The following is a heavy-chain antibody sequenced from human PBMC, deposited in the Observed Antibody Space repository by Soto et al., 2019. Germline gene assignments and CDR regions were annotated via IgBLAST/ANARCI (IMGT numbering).Heavy chain of an antibody. Sequence: SETLSLTCTVSGGLISNYHWSWVRQPPGKGLEWIGYVSHSGTTKYNPPLKGRVAISVDVSKNQFSLRLSSVTAADTAVYFCVRLGYCSGGRCYIAYYFDYWGQGTLVTVSS. CDR1: GGLISNYH. J-gene: IGHJ4*02. CDR2: VSHSGTT. D-gene: IGHD2-15*01. CDR3: VRLGYCSGGRCYIAYYFDY. V-gene: IGHV4-59*08.